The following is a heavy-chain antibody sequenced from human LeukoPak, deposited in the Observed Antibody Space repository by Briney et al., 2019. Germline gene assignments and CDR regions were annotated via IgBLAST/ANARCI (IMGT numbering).Heavy chain of an antibody. CDR1: GGSISSYY. D-gene: IGHD4-17*01. V-gene: IGHV4-59*12. Sequence: SETLSLTCTVSGGSISSYYWSWIRQPPGKGLEWIGYIYYSGSTNYNPSLKSRVTISVDTSKNQFSLKLSSVAAADTAVYYCALDYGDYASYYYYGMDVWGQGTTVTVSS. J-gene: IGHJ6*02. CDR2: IYYSGST. CDR3: ALDYGDYASYYYYGMDV.